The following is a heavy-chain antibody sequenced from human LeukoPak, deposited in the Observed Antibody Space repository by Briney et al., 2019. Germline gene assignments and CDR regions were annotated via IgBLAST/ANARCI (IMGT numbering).Heavy chain of an antibody. Sequence: GGSLRLSCAASGFSLNDYGMNWVRQAPGKGLEWVSYISSGSSTIYYADSVKGRFTISRDNAKNSLYLQMNSLRDEDTAVYFCAREDSGYDMIDYWGQGTLVTVSS. D-gene: IGHD5-12*01. CDR3: AREDSGYDMIDY. CDR2: ISSGSSTI. J-gene: IGHJ4*02. CDR1: GFSLNDYG. V-gene: IGHV3-48*02.